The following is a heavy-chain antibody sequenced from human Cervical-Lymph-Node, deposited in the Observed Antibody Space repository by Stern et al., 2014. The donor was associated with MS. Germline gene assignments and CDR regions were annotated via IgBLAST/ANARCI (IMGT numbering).Heavy chain of an antibody. CDR2: ISDTGTT. Sequence: QVQLQESGPGLVKPSETLSLTCTVSGGAVSDYYWTWIRQRPGKGLEWIGYISDTGTTNSNPSLHSRVTITLDTSQTQVSLRLRSVTAADTAVYYCARDPSTTASDWFFDLWGRGSLVTVSS. D-gene: IGHD2-21*02. V-gene: IGHV4-59*02. J-gene: IGHJ2*01. CDR1: GGAVSDYY. CDR3: ARDPSTTASDWFFDL.